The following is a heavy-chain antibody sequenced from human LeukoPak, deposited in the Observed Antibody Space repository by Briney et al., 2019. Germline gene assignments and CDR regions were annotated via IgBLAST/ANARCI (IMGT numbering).Heavy chain of an antibody. CDR2: ISGSGGAT. D-gene: IGHD3-10*01. J-gene: IGHJ4*02. V-gene: IGHV3-23*01. CDR3: ARGGVDYYGSGTYYLMYYFDY. Sequence: GGSLRLSCTVSGFTVSSNSMSWVRQAPGKGLEWVSGISGSGGATYYADSVKGRFTISRDDPHNTLYLQMNSLRAEDTAVYFCARGGVDYYGSGTYYLMYYFDYWGQGALVTVSS. CDR1: GFTVSSNS.